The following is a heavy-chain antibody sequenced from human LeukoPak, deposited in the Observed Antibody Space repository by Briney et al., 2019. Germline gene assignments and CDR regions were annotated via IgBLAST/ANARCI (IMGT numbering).Heavy chain of an antibody. V-gene: IGHV4-59*08. CDR3: ARLLGGDPYYMDV. CDR1: GDSISDFY. J-gene: IGHJ6*03. CDR2: IYYTGST. D-gene: IGHD3-3*01. Sequence: SETLSLTCAVSGDSISDFYWSWVRQPPGKGLEWIGSIYYTGSTYYNPSLKSRVTISVDPSKNQISLRLSSVTTADTAVYYCARLLGGDPYYMDVWGKGTTVTVSS.